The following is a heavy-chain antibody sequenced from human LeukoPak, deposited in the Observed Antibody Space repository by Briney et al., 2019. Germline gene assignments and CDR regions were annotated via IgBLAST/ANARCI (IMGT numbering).Heavy chain of an antibody. V-gene: IGHV5-51*01. Sequence: GESLKISCKGSGYSFSNYWIAWVRQMPGKGLEWMGIIYPGDSDTRYSPSFQGQVPISADRSISTASLQWSSLKASDTAMYYCARRSGSFKGXYXFDFWGXXXLXXVX. CDR1: GYSFSNYW. CDR2: IYPGDSDT. D-gene: IGHD1-26*01. CDR3: ARRSGSFKGXYXFDF. J-gene: IGHJ4*01.